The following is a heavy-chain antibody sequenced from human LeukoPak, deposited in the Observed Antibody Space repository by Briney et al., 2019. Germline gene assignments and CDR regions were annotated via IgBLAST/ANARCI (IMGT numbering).Heavy chain of an antibody. J-gene: IGHJ4*02. CDR3: ATVLNRGFLACVAY. D-gene: IGHD7-27*01. CDR2: TGSNGVT. Sequence: QPGGPLIICSTACGSTIRSYSYWCLRRAPGKGLEWGSATGSNGVTYYADSVNGRFTISRDNSKNELYLQMNGLRPRHGALYYCATVLNRGFLACVAYLGQGTLVSVSS. V-gene: IGHV3-23*01. CDR1: GSTIRSYS.